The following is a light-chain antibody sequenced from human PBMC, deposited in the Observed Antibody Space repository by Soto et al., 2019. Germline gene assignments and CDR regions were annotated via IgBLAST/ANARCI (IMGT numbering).Light chain of an antibody. CDR1: QSISIW. CDR3: QQYNRYWT. V-gene: IGKV1-5*03. Sequence: DIQMTQSPSTLSASVGARVTITCRASQSISIWLAWYQHKAGKAPKLLIYKASSLESGVPSRFSGSGSGTEFTLTISSLQPDDFATYYCQQYNRYWTFGQGTKVEIK. J-gene: IGKJ1*01. CDR2: KAS.